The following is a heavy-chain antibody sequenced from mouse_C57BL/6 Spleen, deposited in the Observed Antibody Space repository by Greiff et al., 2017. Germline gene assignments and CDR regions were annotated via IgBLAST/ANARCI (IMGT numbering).Heavy chain of an antibody. D-gene: IGHD1-1*01. CDR1: GFTFSDAW. CDR2: IRNKANNHAT. CDR3: TRVITTVVATDYAMDY. V-gene: IGHV6-6*01. J-gene: IGHJ4*01. Sequence: LQQSGGGLVQPGGSMKLSCAASGFTFSDAWMDWVRQSPEKGLEWVAEIRNKANNHATYYAESVKGRFTISRDDSKSSVYLQMNSLRAEDTGIYYCTRVITTVVATDYAMDYWGQGTSVTVSS.